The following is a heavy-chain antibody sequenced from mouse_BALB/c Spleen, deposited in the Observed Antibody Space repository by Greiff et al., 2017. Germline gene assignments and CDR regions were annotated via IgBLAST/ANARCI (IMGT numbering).Heavy chain of an antibody. CDR2: IDPANGNT. CDR1: GFNIKDTY. CDR3: ATLYDGYYGGFAY. D-gene: IGHD2-3*01. J-gene: IGHJ3*01. Sequence: EVQLQQSGAELVKPGASVKLSCTASGFNIKDTYMHWVKQRPEQGLEWIGRIDPANGNTKYDPKFQGKATITADISSNTAYLQLSSLTSEDTAVYYCATLYDGYYGGFAYWGQGTLVTVSA. V-gene: IGHV14-3*02.